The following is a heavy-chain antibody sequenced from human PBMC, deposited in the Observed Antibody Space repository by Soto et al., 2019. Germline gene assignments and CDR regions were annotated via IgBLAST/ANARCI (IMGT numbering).Heavy chain of an antibody. CDR2: VYYSGST. CDR3: ARHLDNSNPRPRMDV. Sequence: SETLSLTCTGSGGSISDYYWSWFRQAPGKGLDWIGYVYYSGSTNYNPSLQSRVTISVDTSKNQFSLKLRYVTAADTAVYYCARHLDNSNPRPRMDVLGQGTTVTVSS. CDR1: GGSISDYY. V-gene: IGHV4-59*08. J-gene: IGHJ6*02. D-gene: IGHD6-13*01.